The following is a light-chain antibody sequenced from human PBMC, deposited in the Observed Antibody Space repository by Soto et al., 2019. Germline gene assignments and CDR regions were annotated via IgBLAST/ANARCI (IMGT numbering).Light chain of an antibody. CDR2: GAS. J-gene: IGKJ4*01. CDR3: QQYGTPPLT. V-gene: IGKV3-20*01. CDR1: QSVSNRY. Sequence: EIVLTQSPGTLSLSPGERATLSCRASQSVSNRYLAWYQQKPGQAPRLLIHGASSRATGIPDRFSGSGSGTDFTLTISRLEPEEFAVYHCQQYGTPPLTFGGGTKVEIK.